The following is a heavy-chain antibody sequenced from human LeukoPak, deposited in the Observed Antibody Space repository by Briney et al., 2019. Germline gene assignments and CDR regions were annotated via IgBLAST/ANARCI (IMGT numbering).Heavy chain of an antibody. Sequence: SETLSLTCGVSGYSISSDNCWGWIRQPPGKGLEWIGTIYHSGSTYYNSSLKSRATMSVDTSMNQFSLNLNSVTAADTAVYYCARATIRNWFDPWGQGTLVTVSS. CDR2: IYHSGST. J-gene: IGHJ5*02. V-gene: IGHV4-38-2*01. D-gene: IGHD3-3*02. CDR1: GYSISSDNC. CDR3: ARATIRNWFDP.